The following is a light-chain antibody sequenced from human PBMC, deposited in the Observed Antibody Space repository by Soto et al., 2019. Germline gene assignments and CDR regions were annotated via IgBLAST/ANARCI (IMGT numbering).Light chain of an antibody. J-gene: IGLJ3*02. Sequence: QSALTQPASVSGSPGQSITISCTGTSSDVGGYNYVSWYQQHPGKAPKLMIYEVSKRPSGVPDRFSGSQSGNTASLTVSGLQAEDEADYYCNSYAGSNNWVFGGGTKVTVL. CDR3: NSYAGSNNWV. CDR1: SSDVGGYNY. CDR2: EVS. V-gene: IGLV2-8*01.